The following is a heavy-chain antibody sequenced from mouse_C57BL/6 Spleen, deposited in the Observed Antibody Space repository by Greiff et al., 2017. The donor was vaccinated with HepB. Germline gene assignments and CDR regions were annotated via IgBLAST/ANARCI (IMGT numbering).Heavy chain of an antibody. CDR2: IYPGSGNT. CDR1: GYSFTSYY. Sequence: VKLQQSGPELVKPGASVKISCKASGYSFTSYYIHWVKQRPGQGLEWIGWIYPGSGNTKYNEKFKGKAILTADTSSSTAYMQLSSLTSEDYAVYYCARLGGSSYVWYFDVWGTGTTVTVSS. J-gene: IGHJ1*03. CDR3: ARLGGSSYVWYFDV. D-gene: IGHD1-1*01. V-gene: IGHV1-66*01.